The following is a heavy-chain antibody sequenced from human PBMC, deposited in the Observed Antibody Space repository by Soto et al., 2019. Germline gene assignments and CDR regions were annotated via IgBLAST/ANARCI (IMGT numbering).Heavy chain of an antibody. V-gene: IGHV1-18*01. J-gene: IGHJ4*02. Sequence: QVQLVQSGAEVKKPGASVKVSCKTSGYTFSKYGITWIRQAPGQGLEYMGWISTYNGNTDYAQKLQGRVTMTTDTSTNTAYMELRSLRSDDTAVFYCATDGVVTASPFEYWGQGTLVTVSS. CDR3: ATDGVVTASPFEY. CDR1: GYTFSKYG. D-gene: IGHD2-21*02. CDR2: ISTYNGNT.